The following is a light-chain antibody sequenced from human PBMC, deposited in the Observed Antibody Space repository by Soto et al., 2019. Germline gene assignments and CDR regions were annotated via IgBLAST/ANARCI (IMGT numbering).Light chain of an antibody. CDR2: QAS. V-gene: IGKV1-5*03. CDR3: QQYNTYST. CDR1: QSISSW. J-gene: IGKJ2*01. Sequence: DIQMTQSPSTLSASVGDRVTITCRASQSISSWLAWYQQKPGKAPKLLIYQASSLESGVPSRFSGNGSGTEFTLNISSLQPDDFATYYCQQYNTYSTFGQGTKLEIK.